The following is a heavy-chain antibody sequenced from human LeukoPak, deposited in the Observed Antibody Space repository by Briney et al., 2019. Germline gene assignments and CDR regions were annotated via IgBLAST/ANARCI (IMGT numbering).Heavy chain of an antibody. CDR1: GFTVSSNY. Sequence: GGSLRLSCAASGFTVSSNYMSWVRQAPGKGLEWVSSISSSSSYIYYADSVKGRFTISRDNARNTVYLQMNSLRADDTAVYFCTSLPYCSSTSCSKTGASYWGQGVLVTVSS. J-gene: IGHJ4*02. CDR2: ISSSSSYI. CDR3: TSLPYCSSTSCSKTGASY. V-gene: IGHV3-21*01. D-gene: IGHD2-2*01.